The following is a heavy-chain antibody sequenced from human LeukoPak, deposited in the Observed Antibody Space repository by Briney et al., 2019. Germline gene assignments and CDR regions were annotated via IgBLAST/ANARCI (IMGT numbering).Heavy chain of an antibody. Sequence: WASVKVSCKASGGTFSSYAISWVRQAPGQGLEWMGGIIPIFGTANYAQKFQGRVTITTDESPSTAYMELSSLRSEDTAVYYCARRYCSGGSCPVGYWGQGTLVTVSS. CDR2: IIPIFGTA. CDR3: ARRYCSGGSCPVGY. J-gene: IGHJ4*02. CDR1: GGTFSSYA. D-gene: IGHD2-15*01. V-gene: IGHV1-69*05.